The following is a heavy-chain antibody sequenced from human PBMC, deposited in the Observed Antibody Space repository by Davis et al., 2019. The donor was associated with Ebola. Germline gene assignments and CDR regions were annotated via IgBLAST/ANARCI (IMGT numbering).Heavy chain of an antibody. D-gene: IGHD4-17*01. J-gene: IGHJ5*02. Sequence: SVQVSCKASGGTFSSYAISWVRQAPGQGLEWLGGIIPIFGPSNYAQKFQGRVTITADESTSTAYMELSSLRSEDTAVYYCARYDYGDYGYWFDPWGQGTLVTVSS. CDR3: ARYDYGDYGYWFDP. V-gene: IGHV1-69*13. CDR1: GGTFSSYA. CDR2: IIPIFGPS.